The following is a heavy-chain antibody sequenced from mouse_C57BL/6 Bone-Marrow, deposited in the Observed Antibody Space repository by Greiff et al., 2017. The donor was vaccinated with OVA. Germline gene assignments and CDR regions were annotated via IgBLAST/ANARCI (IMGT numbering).Heavy chain of an antibody. V-gene: IGHV14-4*01. J-gene: IGHJ2*01. CDR3: TTIITTVVADDY. D-gene: IGHD1-1*01. CDR2: IDPENGDT. Sequence: EVQLQQSGAELVRPGASVKLSCTASGFNIKDDYMHWVKQRPEQGLEWIGWIDPENGDTEYASKFQGKATITADTSSNTAYLQLSSLTSEDTAVYYCTTIITTVVADDYWGQGTTLTVSS. CDR1: GFNIKDDY.